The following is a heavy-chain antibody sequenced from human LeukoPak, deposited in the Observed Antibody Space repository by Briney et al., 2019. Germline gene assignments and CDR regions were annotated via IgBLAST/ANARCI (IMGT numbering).Heavy chain of an antibody. Sequence: PGESLKISCKGSGYSFTSYWIGWVRQMPGKGLEWMGIIYPGDSDTRYSPSFQGQVTISADKSISTAYLQWSSLKASDTAMYYCARHPPTMIVVVTPDAFDTWGQGTMVTVSS. CDR3: ARHPPTMIVVVTPDAFDT. V-gene: IGHV5-51*01. CDR1: GYSFTSYW. J-gene: IGHJ3*02. D-gene: IGHD3-22*01. CDR2: IYPGDSDT.